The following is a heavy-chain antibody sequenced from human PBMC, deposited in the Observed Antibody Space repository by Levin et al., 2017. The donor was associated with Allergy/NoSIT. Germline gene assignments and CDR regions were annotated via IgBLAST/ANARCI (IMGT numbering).Heavy chain of an antibody. J-gene: IGHJ3*02. V-gene: IGHV3-30-3*01. CDR3: AREEGEVTTYQANTALDI. Sequence: GESLKISCAASGFTFTSYVMHWVRQTPGKGLEWVALISGDGSSKFHADSVKGRFTISRDNSKNTLYLQMNSLRVEDTAIYYCAREEGEVTTYQANTALDIWGQGTMVTVSS. CDR1: GFTFTSYV. CDR2: ISGDGSSK. D-gene: IGHD4-11*01.